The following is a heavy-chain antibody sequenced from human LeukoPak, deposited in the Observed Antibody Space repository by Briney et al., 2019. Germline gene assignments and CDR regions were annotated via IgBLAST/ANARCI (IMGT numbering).Heavy chain of an antibody. CDR3: ASSYSSGWYELDFDY. CDR1: GFTFSSYA. Sequence: PGGSLRLSCAASGFTFSSYAMSWVRQAPGKGLEWVSYISSSSSTIYCADSVKGRFTISRDNAKNSLYLQMNSLRDEDTAVYYCASSYSSGWYELDFDYWGQGTLVTVSS. CDR2: ISSSSSTI. V-gene: IGHV3-48*02. J-gene: IGHJ4*02. D-gene: IGHD6-19*01.